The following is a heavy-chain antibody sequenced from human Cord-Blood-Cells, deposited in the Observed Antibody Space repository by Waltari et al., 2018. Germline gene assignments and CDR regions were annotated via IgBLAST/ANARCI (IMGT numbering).Heavy chain of an antibody. V-gene: IGHV1-8*03. J-gene: IGHJ4*02. CDR1: GYTFTSYD. CDR3: ARRYYYGSGSYYNFDY. Sequence: QAQLVQSGAEVKKPGASVKVSCKASGYTFTSYDINWVRQATGQGLERMGWMNPNSGNTGYAQKFQGRVTITRNTSISTAYMELSSLRSEDTAVYYCARRYYYGSGSYYNFDYWGQGTLVTVSS. D-gene: IGHD3-10*01. CDR2: MNPNSGNT.